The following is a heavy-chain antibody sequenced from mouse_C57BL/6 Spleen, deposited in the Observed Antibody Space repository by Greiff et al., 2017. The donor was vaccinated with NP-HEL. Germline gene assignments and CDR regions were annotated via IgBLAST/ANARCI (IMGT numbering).Heavy chain of an antibody. V-gene: IGHV1-85*01. CDR2: IYPRDGST. CDR3: ARGVYYGRTYAMDY. Sequence: QVQLKQSGPELVKPGASVKLSCKASGYTFTSYDINWVKQRPGQGLEWIGWIYPRDGSTKYNEKFKGKATLTVDTSSSTAYMELHSLTSEDSAVYFCARGVYYGRTYAMDYWGQGTSVTVSS. CDR1: GYTFTSYD. D-gene: IGHD1-1*01. J-gene: IGHJ4*01.